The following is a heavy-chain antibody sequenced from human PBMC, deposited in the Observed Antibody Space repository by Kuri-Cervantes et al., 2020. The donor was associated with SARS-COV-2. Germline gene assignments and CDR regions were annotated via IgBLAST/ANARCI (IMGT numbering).Heavy chain of an antibody. CDR2: IYYSGST. CDR3: ARDVNYCSSTSCYND. J-gene: IGHJ4*02. Sequence: SETLSLTCTVSGGSVSSGSCYWSWIRQPPGKGLEWIGYIYYSGSTNYNPSLKSRVTISVDTSKNQFSLKLSSVTAADTAVYYCARDVNYCSSTSCYNDWGQGTLVTVSS. CDR1: GGSVSSGSCY. D-gene: IGHD2-2*02. V-gene: IGHV4-61*01.